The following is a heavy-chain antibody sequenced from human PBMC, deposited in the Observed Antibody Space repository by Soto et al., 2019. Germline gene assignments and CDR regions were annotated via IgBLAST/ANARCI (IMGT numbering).Heavy chain of an antibody. CDR2: IYYSGST. J-gene: IGHJ6*02. Sequence: SENLSLTCTVYCGSVSSGSYYWSWIRQPPGKGLEWIGYIYYSGSTNYNPSLKSRVTISVDTSKNQFSLKLSSVTPADTAVYYPERVAGTARYYYSDGTYVWGPGRPVT. CDR3: ERVAGTARYYYSDGTYV. D-gene: IGHD3-10*01. V-gene: IGHV4-61*01. CDR1: CGSVSSGSYY.